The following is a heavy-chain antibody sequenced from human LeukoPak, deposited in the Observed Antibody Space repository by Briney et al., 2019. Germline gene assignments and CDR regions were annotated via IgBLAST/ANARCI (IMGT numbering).Heavy chain of an antibody. CDR1: GYTFTSYG. CDR3: ARAPRGGYDLGVDY. Sequence: GASVKVSCKASGYTFTSYGISWVRQAPGQGLEWMGRIIPILGIANYAQKFQGRVTITADKSTSTAYMELSSLRSEDTAVYYCARAPRGGYDLGVDYWGQGTLVTVSS. V-gene: IGHV1-69*04. D-gene: IGHD5-12*01. J-gene: IGHJ4*02. CDR2: IIPILGIA.